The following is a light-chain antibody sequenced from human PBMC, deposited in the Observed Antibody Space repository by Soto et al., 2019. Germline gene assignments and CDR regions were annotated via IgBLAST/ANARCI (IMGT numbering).Light chain of an antibody. Sequence: QSALTQPASVSGSPGQSITISCTGTSSDVGGYKFVSWYQHHPGKAPKLMIYEVNNRPSGVYDRFSGYKSGNTASLTISGLQPEDEAEYYCLSYTSANTRVFGGGTQLTVL. CDR2: EVN. CDR3: LSYTSANTRV. V-gene: IGLV2-14*01. CDR1: SSDVGGYKF. J-gene: IGLJ3*02.